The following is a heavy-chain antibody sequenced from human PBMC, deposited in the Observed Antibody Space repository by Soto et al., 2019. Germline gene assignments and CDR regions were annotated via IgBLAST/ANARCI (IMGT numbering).Heavy chain of an antibody. CDR2: INPDSGVT. CDR1: GYIFSDYY. V-gene: IGHV1-2*02. CDR3: ARKVRDYNFDY. Sequence: QVQLAQSGAEVKKPGASVKVSCKASGYIFSDYYMHWVRQAPGQGLEWMGWINPDSGVTKYTQKFQGRVTMTRDTSISTAYMELSGLTSDDTAMYFCARKVRDYNFDYWGQGTLVTVSS. D-gene: IGHD4-17*01. J-gene: IGHJ4*02.